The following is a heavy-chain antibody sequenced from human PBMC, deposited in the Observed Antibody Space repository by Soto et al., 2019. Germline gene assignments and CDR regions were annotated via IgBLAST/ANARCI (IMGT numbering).Heavy chain of an antibody. CDR2: TYYRSKWYN. Sequence: SQTLSLTCAISGDSVSSNSSAWNCISQSPSRGLEWLGRTYYRSKWYNDYAVSVKSRITINPDTSKNQFSLQLDSVTPEDTAVYYCAVAVDTAMVTSPAWFDPWGQGTLVTVSS. D-gene: IGHD5-18*01. CDR1: GDSVSSNSSA. CDR3: AVAVDTAMVTSPAWFDP. J-gene: IGHJ5*02. V-gene: IGHV6-1*01.